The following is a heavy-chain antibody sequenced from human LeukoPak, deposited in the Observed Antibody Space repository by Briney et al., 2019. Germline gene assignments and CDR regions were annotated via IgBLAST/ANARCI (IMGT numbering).Heavy chain of an antibody. Sequence: TGGSLRLSCAASGFTFSGSAIHWVRQSSGKGLEWVGQIDKKDKGYATATAYVASVKGRFTISRDDSINTAYLQMKSLKTEDTALYYCTRDSGTYNWFDPWGQGTLVTVSS. J-gene: IGHJ5*02. CDR2: IDKKDKGYATAT. CDR1: GFTFSGSA. CDR3: TRDSGTYNWFDP. D-gene: IGHD1-26*01. V-gene: IGHV3-73*01.